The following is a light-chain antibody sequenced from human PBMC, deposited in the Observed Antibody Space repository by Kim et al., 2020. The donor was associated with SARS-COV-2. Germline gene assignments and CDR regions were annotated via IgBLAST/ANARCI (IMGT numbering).Light chain of an antibody. Sequence: EIVITQSPATLSVSPGERATLSCGASQSVKSYLAWYQQRPGQAPRLLIFGASRRATDIPARFSGRGSGTEFTLTISSLQSEDVAVYYCQQYDSWPSLTFGGGTKVDIK. J-gene: IGKJ4*01. V-gene: IGKV3-15*01. CDR2: GAS. CDR1: QSVKSY. CDR3: QQYDSWPSLT.